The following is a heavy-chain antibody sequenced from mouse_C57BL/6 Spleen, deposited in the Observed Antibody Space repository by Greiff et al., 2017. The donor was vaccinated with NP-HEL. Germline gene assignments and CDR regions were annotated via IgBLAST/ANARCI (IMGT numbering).Heavy chain of an antibody. V-gene: IGHV14-4*01. D-gene: IGHD3-2*02. CDR3: TTQLRVNFDD. J-gene: IGHJ2*01. Sequence: VQLQQSGAELVRPGASVKLSCTASGFNIKDDYMHWVKQRPEQGLEWIGWIDPENGDTEYASKFQGKATITADTSSNTPYLQRSSLTSEDTAVYYCTTQLRVNFDDWGQGTTRTGSS. CDR2: IDPENGDT. CDR1: GFNIKDDY.